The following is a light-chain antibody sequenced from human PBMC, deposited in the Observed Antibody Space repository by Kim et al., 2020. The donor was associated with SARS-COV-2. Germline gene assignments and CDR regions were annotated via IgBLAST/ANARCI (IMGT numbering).Light chain of an antibody. CDR2: DAS. J-gene: IGKJ2*01. Sequence: WSPGKRATLSCRASQSVSSYLAWYQQKPGQAPRLLIYDASNRATGIPARFSGSGSGTDFTLTISSLEPEDFAVYYCQQRSNWPPYTFGQGTKLEIK. CDR1: QSVSSY. V-gene: IGKV3-11*01. CDR3: QQRSNWPPYT.